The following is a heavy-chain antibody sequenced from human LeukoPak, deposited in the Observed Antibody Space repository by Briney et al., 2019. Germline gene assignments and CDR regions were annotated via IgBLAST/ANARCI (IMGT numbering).Heavy chain of an antibody. CDR1: GFTFSSYW. CDR3: ARDYYGSGSYYPIRWDYYGMDV. Sequence: TGGSLRLSCAASGFTFSSYWLSWVRQAPGKGLEWVANIKQDGSEKYYVDSVKGRFTISRDNAKNSLYLQMNRLRAEDTAVYYCARDYYGSGSYYPIRWDYYGMDVWGKGTTVTVSS. CDR2: IKQDGSEK. D-gene: IGHD3-10*01. V-gene: IGHV3-7*03. J-gene: IGHJ6*04.